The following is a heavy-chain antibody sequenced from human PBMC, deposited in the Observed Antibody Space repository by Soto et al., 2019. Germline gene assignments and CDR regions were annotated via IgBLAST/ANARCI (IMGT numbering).Heavy chain of an antibody. Sequence: QVQLQQWGAGLLKPSETLSLTCAVYGGYFSGYYWSWIRQPPGKGLEWIGEINHSGSTNYNPSLKSRVTISVDTSKNQFSLKLSSVTAADTAVYYCARGHRSIAVAASYYIDYWGQGTLVTVSS. CDR2: INHSGST. J-gene: IGHJ4*02. CDR3: ARGHRSIAVAASYYIDY. D-gene: IGHD6-19*01. CDR1: GGYFSGYY. V-gene: IGHV4-34*01.